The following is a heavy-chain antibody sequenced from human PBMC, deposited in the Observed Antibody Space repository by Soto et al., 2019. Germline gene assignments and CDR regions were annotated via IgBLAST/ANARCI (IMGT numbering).Heavy chain of an antibody. J-gene: IGHJ5*02. CDR1: GDSVSSGAYY. D-gene: IGHD6-13*01. Sequence: QVKLQESGPGLVKPSETLSLTCTVSGDSVSSGAYYWSWVRQPPGKGLEWIGYIYYNAITNYNASLKGRVTILVDTAKSEISLTLNSVTAADTAVYYCARANIAGAGTIFDPWGQGVLVTVSA. CDR2: IYYNAIT. CDR3: ARANIAGAGTIFDP. V-gene: IGHV4-61*08.